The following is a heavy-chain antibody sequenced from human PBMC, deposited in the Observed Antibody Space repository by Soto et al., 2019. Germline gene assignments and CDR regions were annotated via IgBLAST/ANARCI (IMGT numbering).Heavy chain of an antibody. CDR1: GFTFNHYA. J-gene: IGHJ4*02. CDR2: IIANGGT. V-gene: IGHV3-23*01. CDR3: AKDYTVAADPSSVILFDY. D-gene: IGHD2-15*01. Sequence: GWSLRLSCAASGFTFNHYAMSWVRQAPGKGLEWVSIIIANGGTFYADSVKGRFTISRDNSKNTVYLQMSSLRVEDTAIYYCAKDYTVAADPSSVILFDYWGQGALVTVSS.